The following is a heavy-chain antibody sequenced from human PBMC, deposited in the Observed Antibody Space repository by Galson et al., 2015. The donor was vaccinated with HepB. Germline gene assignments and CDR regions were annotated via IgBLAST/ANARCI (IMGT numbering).Heavy chain of an antibody. Sequence: SVKVSCKASGYRFTSHGISWVRQAPGQGLEWMGWISTYNGNTNYAQQLQGRVTMTTDTSTSTAYMELRSLRSDDTAVYYCARDLGGTPVHDAFDIWGQGTMVTVSS. J-gene: IGHJ3*02. CDR1: GYRFTSHG. CDR2: ISTYNGNT. V-gene: IGHV1-18*04. CDR3: ARDLGGTPVHDAFDI. D-gene: IGHD1-26*01.